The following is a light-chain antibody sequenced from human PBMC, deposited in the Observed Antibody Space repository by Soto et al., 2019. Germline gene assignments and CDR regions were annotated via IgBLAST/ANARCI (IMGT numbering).Light chain of an antibody. J-gene: IGKJ4*01. V-gene: IGKV1-5*01. CDR3: QQYDNYPLT. CDR2: DAS. Sequence: DIQMTQSPATLSASVGDRVTITCRASQSVRSWLAWYQQKPGTAPKLLIFDASRLESGVPSRFSGRASGTEFSLTISSLQPDDFATYYCQQYDNYPLTFGGGTKVEIK. CDR1: QSVRSW.